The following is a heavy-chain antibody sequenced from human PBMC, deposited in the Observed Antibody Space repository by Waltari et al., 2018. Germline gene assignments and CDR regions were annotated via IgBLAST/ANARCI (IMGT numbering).Heavy chain of an antibody. CDR2: IKPDGSER. CDR1: GFTFGHYW. J-gene: IGHJ4*02. V-gene: IGHV3-7*01. Sequence: EVQLVESGGGLVQPGGSRRLSCAASGFTFGHYWRPWVRQAPGKGLEWVANIKPDGSERNHADSVKGRFTISRDNADNSLFLQMTSLRAEDTAVYYCARVDHDDESCAYWGQGTLVTVSS. CDR3: ARVDHDDESCAY. D-gene: IGHD3-16*01.